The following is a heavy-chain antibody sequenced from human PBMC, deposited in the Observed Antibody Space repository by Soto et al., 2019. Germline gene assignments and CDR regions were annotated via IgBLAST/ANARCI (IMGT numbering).Heavy chain of an antibody. D-gene: IGHD6-19*01. CDR3: AKEYSSGWYYFDY. CDR2: ISGSDGST. V-gene: IGHV3-23*01. Sequence: EVQLLESGGGLVQPGGSLRLSCAASGFTFSSYAMSWVRQAPGKGLEWVSTISGSDGSTYYADSVKVRFPISRDNSKNTLYLQMNSLRAEDTAVYYCAKEYSSGWYYFDYWGQGTLVTVSS. CDR1: GFTFSSYA. J-gene: IGHJ4*02.